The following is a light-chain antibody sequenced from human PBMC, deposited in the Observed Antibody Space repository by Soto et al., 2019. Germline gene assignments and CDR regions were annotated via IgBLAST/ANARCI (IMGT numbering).Light chain of an antibody. CDR3: SSYTSTTAYI. Sequence: QSVLTQPASVSGSPGQSITISCTGTSSDVGGYNYVSWYQQHPGDAPKLLIYHVTNRPSGVSDRFPGSKSGNTASLTISGLQAEDEADDYCSSYTSTTAYIFATGTKLTVL. V-gene: IGLV2-14*03. CDR2: HVT. CDR1: SSDVGGYNY. J-gene: IGLJ1*01.